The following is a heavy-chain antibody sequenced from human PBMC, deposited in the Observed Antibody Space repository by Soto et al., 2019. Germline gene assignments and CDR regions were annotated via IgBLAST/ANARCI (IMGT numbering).Heavy chain of an antibody. V-gene: IGHV3-23*01. Sequence: EVQLLESGGDLIQPGGSLRLSCAASGFTFNIYAMTWVRHAPGKGLEWVSAISRYGDFTYYADSVEGRFTISRDNSKNTLYLQMTSLRAEDTAVYYCAKDRYLDHDSRGYLFDNWGQGTLVTVSS. CDR2: ISRYGDFT. J-gene: IGHJ4*02. D-gene: IGHD3-22*01. CDR3: AKDRYLDHDSRGYLFDN. CDR1: GFTFNIYA.